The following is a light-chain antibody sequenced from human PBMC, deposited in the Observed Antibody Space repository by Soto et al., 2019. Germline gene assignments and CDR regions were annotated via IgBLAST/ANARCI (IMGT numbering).Light chain of an antibody. Sequence: QSALPQPPSASGSPGQSVTISCAGTSNDVGGYNFVSWYQQHPGKAPKLMIFEVSKRPSGVPDRFSGSKFGNTASLTVSGLQAEDEADYYCSSYAGNNIFYVFGTGTKVTVL. CDR2: EVS. CDR1: SNDVGGYNF. CDR3: SSYAGNNIFYV. V-gene: IGLV2-8*01. J-gene: IGLJ1*01.